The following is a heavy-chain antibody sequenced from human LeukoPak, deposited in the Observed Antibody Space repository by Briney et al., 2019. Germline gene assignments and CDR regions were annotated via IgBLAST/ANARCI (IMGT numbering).Heavy chain of an antibody. D-gene: IGHD1-1*01. Sequence: SETLSLTCTVSGGSIRSHHWTWIRQAPGKRLEWIGYTFYTGATYYNPSLRSRVTISIDTSKNQFSLKVTSVTTADTAVYYCAKRDRGGWIDPWGQGTLVTVSS. J-gene: IGHJ5*02. V-gene: IGHV4-59*11. CDR2: TFYTGAT. CDR3: AKRDRGGWIDP. CDR1: GGSIRSHH.